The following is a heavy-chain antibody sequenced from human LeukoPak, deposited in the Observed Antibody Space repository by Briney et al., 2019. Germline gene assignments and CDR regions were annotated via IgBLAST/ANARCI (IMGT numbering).Heavy chain of an antibody. CDR3: ARGGGMIRGPYGMDV. CDR1: GFTFSSYD. Sequence: GGSLRLSCAASGFTFSSYDMHWVRQTTGKGLEWVSAIGTAGNTYYLGSVKGRFTISRENAKNSFYLQTNSLRAGDTAVYYCARGGGMIRGPYGMDVWGQGTTVTVSS. J-gene: IGHJ6*02. D-gene: IGHD3-10*01. CDR2: IGTAGNT. V-gene: IGHV3-13*01.